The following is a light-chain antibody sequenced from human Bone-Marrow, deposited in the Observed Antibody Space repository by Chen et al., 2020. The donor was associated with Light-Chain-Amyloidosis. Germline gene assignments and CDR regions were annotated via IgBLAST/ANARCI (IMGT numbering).Light chain of an antibody. CDR1: ALPTNY. CDR2: RDT. CDR3: QSADSSGTYEVI. Sequence: SYELTQPPSVSVSPGQTARITCSGDALPTNYAYWYQQKPCQAPVLVIHRDTERPSGISERFSGSSAGTTATLTISEVQAEDEAAYDCQSADSSGTYEVIVGGGTKLTGL. V-gene: IGLV3-25*03. J-gene: IGLJ2*01.